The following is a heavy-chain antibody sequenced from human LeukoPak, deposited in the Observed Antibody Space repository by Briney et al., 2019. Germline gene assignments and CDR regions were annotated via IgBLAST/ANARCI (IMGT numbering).Heavy chain of an antibody. CDR3: ARDLVESSHH. CDR1: GFTFSDYE. Sequence: GGSLRLSCAASGFTFSDYEMNWVRQAPGKGLEWVSFISSSGTTQYYADAVKGRFTISRDNAKNSVYLQMNSLRVEDTAVYYCARDLVESSHHWGQGTLVTVSS. V-gene: IGHV3-48*03. J-gene: IGHJ1*01. CDR2: ISSSGTTQ. D-gene: IGHD5-24*01.